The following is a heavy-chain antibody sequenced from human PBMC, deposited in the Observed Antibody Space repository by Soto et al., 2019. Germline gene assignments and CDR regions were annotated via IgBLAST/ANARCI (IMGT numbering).Heavy chain of an antibody. CDR1: GFTFSSYV. J-gene: IGHJ6*02. CDR2: INRTGDST. Sequence: GGSLRLSCAASGFTFSSYVMSWVRQAPGKGLEWVSGINRTGDSTNYADSVKGRFTTSRDNSKNTLYLEMNSLRDEDTAVYYCAKDRPYYSDTTGPPVGMDVWGQGTTVTVSS. CDR3: AKDRPYYSDTTGPPVGMDV. D-gene: IGHD3-22*01. V-gene: IGHV3-23*01.